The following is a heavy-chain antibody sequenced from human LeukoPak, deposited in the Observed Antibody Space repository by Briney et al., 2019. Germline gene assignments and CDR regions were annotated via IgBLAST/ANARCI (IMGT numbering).Heavy chain of an antibody. V-gene: IGHV1-46*01. CDR2: INPSGGGT. Sequence: VASVKVSCKASGYTFTSYYMHWVRQAPGQGLEWMGIINPSGGGTSYAQKFQGRVTMTRDTSTSTVYMGLSSLRSEDTAVYYCARSRTAMVTTTDPPFDYWGQGTLVTVSS. CDR3: ARSRTAMVTTTDPPFDY. J-gene: IGHJ4*02. CDR1: GYTFTSYY. D-gene: IGHD5-18*01.